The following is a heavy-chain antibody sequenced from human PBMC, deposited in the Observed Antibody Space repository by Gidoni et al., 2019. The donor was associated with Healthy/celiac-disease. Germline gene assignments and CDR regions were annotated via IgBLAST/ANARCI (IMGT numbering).Heavy chain of an antibody. CDR1: GYY. CDR2: INHSGST. D-gene: IGHD3-22*01. J-gene: IGHJ6*02. Sequence: GYYWSWIRQPPGKGLEWIGEINHSGSTNYNPSLKSRVTITVDTSKNQFSLKLSSGTAADTAVYYCARSTYYYDSSGYWGGYYYGIDVWCQGTTVTVSS. V-gene: IGHV4-34*01. CDR3: ARSTYYYDSSGYWGGYYYGIDV.